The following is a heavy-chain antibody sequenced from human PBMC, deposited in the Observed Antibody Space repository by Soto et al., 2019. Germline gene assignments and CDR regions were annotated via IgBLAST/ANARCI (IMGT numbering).Heavy chain of an antibody. CDR1: GETFTRYG. J-gene: IGHJ5*02. CDR3: ARGGSFFIAAADTTNLLDP. V-gene: IGHV1-18*01. Sequence: PEKLYCKGAGETFTRYGISWVRQAPGQGLEWMGWISAYNGNTNYAQKLQGRVTMTTDTSTSTAYMELRSLRSDDTAVYYCARGGSFFIAAADTTNLLDP. CDR2: ISAYNGNT. D-gene: IGHD6-13*01.